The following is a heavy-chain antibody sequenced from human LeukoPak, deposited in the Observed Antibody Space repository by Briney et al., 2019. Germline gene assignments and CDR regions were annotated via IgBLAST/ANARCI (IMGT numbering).Heavy chain of an antibody. J-gene: IGHJ4*02. CDR3: ARGPSSGQYVSPLDY. Sequence: SETLSLTCTVSGDSISSFSWSWIRQSPGKRLEWIGYLYYSGTANYNPSLRSRVTISSDTSKNQFSLKLSSLTAADTAMYYCARGPSSGQYVSPLDYWGQGTLVTVSS. V-gene: IGHV4-59*01. CDR1: GDSISSFS. D-gene: IGHD6-25*01. CDR2: LYYSGTA.